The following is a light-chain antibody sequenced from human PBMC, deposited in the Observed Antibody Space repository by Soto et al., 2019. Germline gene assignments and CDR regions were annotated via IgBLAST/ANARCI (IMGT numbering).Light chain of an antibody. J-gene: IGKJ1*01. CDR3: QQYGSSPLT. Sequence: EIVLTQSPGTLSLSPGERATLSCRASQSVTSTYLAWYQQKPGQPPRLLIYGASSRATGIPDRFSGSGSVTDFTLTISRLAPEDFAGYYCQQYGSSPLTFGQGTKVEIK. V-gene: IGKV3-20*01. CDR2: GAS. CDR1: QSVTSTY.